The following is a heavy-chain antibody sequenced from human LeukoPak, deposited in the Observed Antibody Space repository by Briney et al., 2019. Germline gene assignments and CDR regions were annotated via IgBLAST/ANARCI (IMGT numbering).Heavy chain of an antibody. D-gene: IGHD3-10*01. J-gene: IGHJ3*02. Sequence: PSETLSLTCTVSGGSISSYYWSWIRQPPGKGLEWIGYIYYSGSTNYNPSLKSRVTISVDTSKNQFSLKLSSVTAADTAVYYCAKDHSSGYPDAFDIWGQGTMVTVSS. CDR1: GGSISSYY. CDR3: AKDHSSGYPDAFDI. V-gene: IGHV4-59*01. CDR2: IYYSGST.